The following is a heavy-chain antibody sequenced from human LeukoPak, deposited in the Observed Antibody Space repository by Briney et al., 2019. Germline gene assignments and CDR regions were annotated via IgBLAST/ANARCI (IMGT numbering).Heavy chain of an antibody. CDR1: GFTFSSYS. V-gene: IGHV3-48*01. CDR2: ISSSSSTI. J-gene: IGHJ4*02. CDR3: ARDRDIVVVPAGIDY. D-gene: IGHD2-2*01. Sequence: PGGSLRLSCAASGFTFSSYSMNWVRQAPGKGLEWVSYISSSSSTIYYADSVKGRFTISRDNAKNSLYLQMNSLRAEDTAVYYCARDRDIVVVPAGIDYWGQGTLVTVSS.